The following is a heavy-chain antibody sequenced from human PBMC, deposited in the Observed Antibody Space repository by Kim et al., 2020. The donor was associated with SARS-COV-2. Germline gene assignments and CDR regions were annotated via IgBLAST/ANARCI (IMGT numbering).Heavy chain of an antibody. CDR2: DGSEK. Sequence: DGSEKSYVDSVKGRFIISRDNAKSSLYLQMNSLGAEDTAVYYCARGQGFTWGQGTLVTVSS. D-gene: IGHD3-10*01. V-gene: IGHV3-7*01. J-gene: IGHJ5*02. CDR3: ARGQGFT.